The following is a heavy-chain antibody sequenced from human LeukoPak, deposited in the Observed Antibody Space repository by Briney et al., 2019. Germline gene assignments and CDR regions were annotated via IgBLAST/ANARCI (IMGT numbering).Heavy chain of an antibody. CDR2: ISSVSSYI. V-gene: IGHV3-21*01. J-gene: IGHJ4*02. D-gene: IGHD6-19*01. CDR3: ARDLSYSSGWPLDY. CDR1: GFTFSSYS. Sequence: GGSLRLSCAASGFTFSSYSMNWVRQAPGKGLEWVSSISSVSSYIYYADSVKGRLTISRDNAKNSLYLQMNSLRAEDTAVYYCARDLSYSSGWPLDYWGQGTLVTVSS.